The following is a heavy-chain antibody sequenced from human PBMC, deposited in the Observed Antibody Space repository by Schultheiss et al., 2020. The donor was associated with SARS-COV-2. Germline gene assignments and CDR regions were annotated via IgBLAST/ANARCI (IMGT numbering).Heavy chain of an antibody. D-gene: IGHD2-15*01. CDR3: ARGSRTVVVVSATDFDY. CDR2: IYYSGST. V-gene: IGHV4-59*01. J-gene: IGHJ4*03. CDR1: GGSISSYY. Sequence: SETLSLTCTVSGGSISSYYWSWIRQPPGKGLEWIGYIYYSGSTYYNPSLKSRVTISVDTSKNQFSLKLSSVTAADTAVYYCARGSRTVVVVSATDFDYWGHGTLVTVSS.